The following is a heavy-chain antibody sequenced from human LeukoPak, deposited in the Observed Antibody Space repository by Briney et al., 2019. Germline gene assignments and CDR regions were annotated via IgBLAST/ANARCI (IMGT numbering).Heavy chain of an antibody. D-gene: IGHD1-14*01. CDR1: GFSVSTNY. Sequence: GGSLRLSCAASGFSVSTNYMNWVRQAPGKGLEWVSILYSGSSTYYADSVEGRFIVSRDSSKNTLSLQMNDLRAEDTAVYYCARAGDHFHWYLDLWGRGTLVTASS. CDR2: LYSGSST. J-gene: IGHJ2*01. CDR3: ARAGDHFHWYLDL. V-gene: IGHV3-53*01.